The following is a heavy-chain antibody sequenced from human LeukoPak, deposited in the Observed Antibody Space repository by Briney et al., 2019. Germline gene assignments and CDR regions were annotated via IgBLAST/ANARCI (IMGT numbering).Heavy chain of an antibody. CDR1: GGSFSGYY. J-gene: IGHJ6*03. CDR2: INHSGST. V-gene: IGHV4-34*01. Sequence: SETLSLTCAVYGGSFSGYYWSWICQPPGKGLEWIGEINHSGSTNYNPSLKSRVTISVDTSKNQFSLKLSSVTAADTAVYYCAREVEGYMDVWGKGTTVTVSS. CDR3: AREVEGYMDV. D-gene: IGHD1-26*01.